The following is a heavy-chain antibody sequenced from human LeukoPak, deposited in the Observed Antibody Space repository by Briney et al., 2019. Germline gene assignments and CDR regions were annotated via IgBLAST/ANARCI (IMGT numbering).Heavy chain of an antibody. J-gene: IGHJ4*02. CDR2: ISTSGSTI. Sequence: PGGFLRLSCAASGFTFSSYEMKWVRQAPGKGLEWVSYISTSGSTIYLADSVKGRFTVSRDNARNSLYLQMNSLRAEDTAVYYCARGVLSGYDRPTDYWGQGILVTVSS. CDR3: ARGVLSGYDRPTDY. D-gene: IGHD5-12*01. V-gene: IGHV3-48*03. CDR1: GFTFSSYE.